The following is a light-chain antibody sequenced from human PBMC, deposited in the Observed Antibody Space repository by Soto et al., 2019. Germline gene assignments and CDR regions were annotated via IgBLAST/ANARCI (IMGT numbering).Light chain of an antibody. CDR2: WAS. CDR3: HQYASSPWT. J-gene: IGKJ1*01. CDR1: QSVLYSPNNKNY. Sequence: DIVVTQSPDSLALSLGERATINCKSSQSVLYSPNNKNYLAWYQQKPGQPPKLLLYWASMRESGVPDRFSGSASGTDFTLTISSLQAEDVAVYYCHQYASSPWTFGPGTKVEIK. V-gene: IGKV4-1*01.